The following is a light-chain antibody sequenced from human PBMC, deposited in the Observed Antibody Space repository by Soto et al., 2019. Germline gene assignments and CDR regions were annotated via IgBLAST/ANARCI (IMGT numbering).Light chain of an antibody. CDR1: QSISGW. J-gene: IGKJ2*01. V-gene: IGKV1-5*03. CDR3: QQYNSYPYT. Sequence: DIQMTQSPSTLSASLGDSVTITCRASQSISGWLAWYRQKPGKAPNLLIYKASALKTGVPSRFSGTGSGTEFTLTISSLQPDDFATYYCQQYNSYPYTFGQGTKLEIK. CDR2: KAS.